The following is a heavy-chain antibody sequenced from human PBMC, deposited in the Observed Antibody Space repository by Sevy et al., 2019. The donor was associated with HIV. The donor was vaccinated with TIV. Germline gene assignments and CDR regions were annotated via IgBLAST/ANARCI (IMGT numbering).Heavy chain of an antibody. D-gene: IGHD6-6*01. V-gene: IGHV4-31*03. CDR1: GGSISSGGYY. J-gene: IGHJ5*02. CDR2: IYYSGST. CDR3: ARESGSIAAGFDP. Sequence: SETLSLTCTVSGGSISSGGYYWSWIRQHPGKGLEWIGYIYYSGSTYYNPSLKSRVTISVDTSKNQFYLKLSSVTAADTAVYYCARESGSIAAGFDPWGQGTLVTVSS.